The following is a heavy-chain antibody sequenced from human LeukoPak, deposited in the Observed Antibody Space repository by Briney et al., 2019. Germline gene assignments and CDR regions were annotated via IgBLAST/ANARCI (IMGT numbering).Heavy chain of an antibody. J-gene: IGHJ4*02. CDR3: ARRHVQYTSSSDPYYFDY. CDR1: GGSISSYY. V-gene: IGHV4-59*01. CDR2: LDYSGST. Sequence: PSETLSLTCTVSGGSISSYYWTWIRQLPGKGLEWIGYLDYSGSTKYNPSLKSRVTISVDTSKNQFSLKLSSVTAADTAVYYCARRHVQYTSSSDPYYFDYWGQGTLVTVSS. D-gene: IGHD6-6*01.